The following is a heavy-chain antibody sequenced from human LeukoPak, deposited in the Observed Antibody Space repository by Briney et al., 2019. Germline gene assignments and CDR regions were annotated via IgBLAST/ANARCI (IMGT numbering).Heavy chain of an antibody. CDR2: IRSKIDGGAT. D-gene: IGHD2-21*01. CDR3: YTSITDY. Sequence: NTGGSLRLSCAASGFNVNDAWMSWVRQAPGKRLEWVGRIRSKIDGGATDYAAPVKGRFTISRDDSKNTPYLQINSLKIEDTAMYYCYTSITDYWGQGTLVTVSS. CDR1: GFNVNDAW. J-gene: IGHJ4*02. V-gene: IGHV3-15*07.